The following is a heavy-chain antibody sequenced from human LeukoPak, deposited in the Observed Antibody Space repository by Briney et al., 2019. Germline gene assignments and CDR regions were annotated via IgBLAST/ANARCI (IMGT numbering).Heavy chain of an antibody. Sequence: GGSLRLSCAVSGITLSNYGMSWVRQAPGKGQEWVAGLSGSGGGTNYADSVQGRFTISRDNPKNTLYLQMNSLRAEDTAVYFCAKRGVVIRVFLVGFHKEAYYFDSWGQGALVTVSS. CDR2: LSGSGGGT. CDR1: GITLSNYG. CDR3: AKRGVVIRVFLVGFHKEAYYFDS. V-gene: IGHV3-23*01. D-gene: IGHD3-10*01. J-gene: IGHJ4*02.